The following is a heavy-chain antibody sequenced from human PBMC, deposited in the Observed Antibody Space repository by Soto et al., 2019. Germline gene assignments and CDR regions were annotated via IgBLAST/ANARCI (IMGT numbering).Heavy chain of an antibody. CDR1: GGSISSSSYY. V-gene: IGHV4-39*01. D-gene: IGHD3-10*01. CDR3: ARHPEYYYGSGSPYYYYYMDV. Sequence: PSETLSLTCTVSGGSISSSSYYWGWIRQPPGKGLEWIGSIYYSGSTYYNPSLKSRVTISVDTSKNQFSLKLSSVTAADTAVYYCARHPEYYYGSGSPYYYYYMDVWGKGTTVTVSS. CDR2: IYYSGST. J-gene: IGHJ6*03.